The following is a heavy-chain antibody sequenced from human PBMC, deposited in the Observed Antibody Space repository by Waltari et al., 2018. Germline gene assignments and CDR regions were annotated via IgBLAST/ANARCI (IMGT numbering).Heavy chain of an antibody. V-gene: IGHV4-34*01. Sequence: QVQLQQWGAGLLKPSETLSLTCAVYGGSFSGYYWSWIRQPPGKGLEWIGEINHSGSTHYNPSLKSRVTISVDTSQNQFSLKLSSVTAADTAVYYCARGLEGIAAAALQHWGQGTLVTVSS. CDR2: INHSGST. CDR1: GGSFSGYY. J-gene: IGHJ1*01. D-gene: IGHD6-25*01. CDR3: ARGLEGIAAAALQH.